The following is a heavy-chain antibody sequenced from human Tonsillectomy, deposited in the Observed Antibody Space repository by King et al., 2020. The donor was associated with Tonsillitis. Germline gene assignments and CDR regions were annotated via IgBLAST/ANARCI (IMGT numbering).Heavy chain of an antibody. V-gene: IGHV3-23*04. J-gene: IGHJ3*02. CDR2: ISGGGGNT. Sequence: EVQLVESGGGLVQPGGSLRLSCGASGFTFRNYAMTWVRQAPGKGLEWVSAISGGGGNTFYADSVMGRFTISRDNSKNTLHLQMNSLRDEDTAVYYCAKDTDFNDYCSGTFCYGGGATLDIWGQGTMVTVSS. D-gene: IGHD2-2*01. CDR3: AKDTDFNDYCSGTFCYGGGATLDI. CDR1: GFTFRNYA.